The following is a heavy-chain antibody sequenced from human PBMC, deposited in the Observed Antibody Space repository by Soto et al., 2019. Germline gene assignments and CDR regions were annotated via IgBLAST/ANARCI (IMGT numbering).Heavy chain of an antibody. J-gene: IGHJ5*02. D-gene: IGHD5-18*01. CDR3: AKDLKRGYSYGHNWFDP. V-gene: IGHV1-69*01. CDR2: IIPIFGTA. Sequence: QVQLVQSGAEVKKPGSSVKVSCKASGGTFSSYAISWVRQSPGQGLERMGGIIPIFGTANYAQKFQGRVTITADEPPRTAYMELSSRRSEDTAVYYCAKDLKRGYSYGHNWFDPWGQGTLVTVSS. CDR1: GGTFSSYA.